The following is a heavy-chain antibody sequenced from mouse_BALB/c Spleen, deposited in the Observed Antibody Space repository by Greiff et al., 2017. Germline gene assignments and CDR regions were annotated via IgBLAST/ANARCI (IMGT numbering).Heavy chain of an antibody. Sequence: DVMLVESGGGLVKPGGSLKLSCAASGFAFSSYDMSWVRQTPEKRLEWVAYISSGGGSTYYPDTVKGRFTISRDNAKNTLYLQMSSLKSEDTAMYYCARGGYGWFAYWGQGTLVTVSA. CDR3: ARGGYGWFAY. D-gene: IGHD1-2*01. V-gene: IGHV5-12-1*01. CDR1: GFAFSSYD. J-gene: IGHJ3*01. CDR2: ISSGGGST.